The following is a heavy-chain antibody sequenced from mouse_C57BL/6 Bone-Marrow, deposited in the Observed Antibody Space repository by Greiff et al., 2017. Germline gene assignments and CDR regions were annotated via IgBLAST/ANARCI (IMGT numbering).Heavy chain of an antibody. D-gene: IGHD1-1*01. CDR1: GYTFTDYY. Sequence: VQLQQSGAELVRPGASVKLSCKASGYTFTDYYINWVKQRPGQGLEWIARIYPGSGNTYYNEKFKGKATLTAEKSSSTAYMQLSSLTSEDSAVYFCARRIYYYGRNAMDYWGQGTSVTVSS. V-gene: IGHV1-76*01. J-gene: IGHJ4*01. CDR3: ARRIYYYGRNAMDY. CDR2: IYPGSGNT.